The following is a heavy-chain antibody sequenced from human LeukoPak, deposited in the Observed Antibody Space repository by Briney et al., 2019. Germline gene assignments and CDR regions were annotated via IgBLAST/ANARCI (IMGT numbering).Heavy chain of an antibody. CDR2: ITAGGVIT. CDR3: AKGKINHDGAVEI. Sequence: GGSLRLSCAASGFSFPSYAMSWVRQAPRRGLEWVSLITAGGVITHYTDSVKGRFTISRDNSKNTLYQQMNSVRAEDTAVYYCAKGKINHDGAVEIWGQGTTVTVSS. D-gene: IGHD1-14*01. V-gene: IGHV3-23*01. CDR1: GFSFPSYA. J-gene: IGHJ3*02.